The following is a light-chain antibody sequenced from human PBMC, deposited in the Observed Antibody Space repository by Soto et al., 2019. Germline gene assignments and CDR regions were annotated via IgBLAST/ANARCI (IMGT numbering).Light chain of an antibody. CDR1: QSISSY. Sequence: DIQMTQYPSSLSPSVGDRVTITCRASQSISSYLNWYQQKPGKAPKLLIYGASSLQSGVPSRFSGSGSGTEFTLTISSPQPDDFATYYCQQYNSYSYTFGQGTRLDIK. V-gene: IGKV1-5*01. J-gene: IGKJ2*01. CDR3: QQYNSYSYT. CDR2: GAS.